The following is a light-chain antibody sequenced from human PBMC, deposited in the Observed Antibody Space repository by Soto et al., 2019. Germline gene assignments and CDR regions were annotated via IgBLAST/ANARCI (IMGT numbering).Light chain of an antibody. CDR2: QVS. Sequence: QSALTQPASVSGSPGQSITISCTGTSSDIGAYNSVSWYQHHPGKDPKPIAFQVSFRHSAVSDRFSGSKSDNAASLTISGLQTEDEADYYCLSYTASSTFVFGSGTKVTGL. V-gene: IGLV2-14*01. J-gene: IGLJ1*01. CDR1: SSDIGAYNS. CDR3: LSYTASSTFV.